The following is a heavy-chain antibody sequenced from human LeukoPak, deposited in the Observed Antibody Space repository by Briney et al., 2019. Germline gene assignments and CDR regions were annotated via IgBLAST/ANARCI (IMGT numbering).Heavy chain of an antibody. Sequence: SETLSLTCTVSGASISSNYWTWIRQPPGKGLEWIGYIYYSGSTKYNPSLKSRVTMSVDTSKNQLSLKLTPVTAADTAVYYCARDLGSTYGWFDFWGQGTLVTVSS. J-gene: IGHJ5*01. CDR2: IYYSGST. CDR3: ARDLGSTYGWFDF. CDR1: GASISSNY. V-gene: IGHV4-59*01. D-gene: IGHD4-11*01.